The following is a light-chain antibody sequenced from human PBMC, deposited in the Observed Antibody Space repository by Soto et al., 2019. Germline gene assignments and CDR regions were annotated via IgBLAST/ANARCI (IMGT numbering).Light chain of an antibody. Sequence: QSALTQPASVSGSPGQSITISCTGTSSDVGGCNYVSWSQQHPGKAPKLLISEVSNRPSGVSNRFSGSKSGNTASLTISGLQADDEADYYCSSYTASSTLLFGTGTKVTVL. CDR2: EVS. V-gene: IGLV2-14*03. CDR1: SSDVGGCNY. J-gene: IGLJ1*01. CDR3: SSYTASSTLL.